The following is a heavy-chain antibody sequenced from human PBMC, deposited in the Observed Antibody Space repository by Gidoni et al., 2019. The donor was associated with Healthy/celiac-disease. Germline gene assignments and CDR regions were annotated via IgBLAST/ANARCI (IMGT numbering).Heavy chain of an antibody. V-gene: IGHV3-21*01. CDR1: GFTFRSYS. Sequence: SCAASGFTFRSYSMNWVRQAPGKGLEWVSSISSSSSYIYYADSVKGRFTISRDNAKNSLYLQMNSLRAEDTAVYYCARDPGIVGANPFDYWGQGTLVTVSS. CDR2: ISSSSSYI. CDR3: ARDPGIVGANPFDY. J-gene: IGHJ4*02. D-gene: IGHD1-26*01.